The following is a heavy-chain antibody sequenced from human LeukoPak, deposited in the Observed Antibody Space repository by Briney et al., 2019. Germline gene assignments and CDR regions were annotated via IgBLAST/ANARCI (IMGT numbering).Heavy chain of an antibody. CDR3: ARDLTMVRGVPDGFDC. CDR2: IIPIFGIA. D-gene: IGHD3-10*01. J-gene: IGHJ4*02. CDR1: GGTFSSYA. V-gene: IGHV1-69*04. Sequence: SVKVSCKASGGTFSSYAISWVRQAPGQGLEWMGRIIPIFGIANYAQKFQGRVTITADKSTSTAYMELSSLRSEDTAVYYCARDLTMVRGVPDGFDCWGQGTLVTVSS.